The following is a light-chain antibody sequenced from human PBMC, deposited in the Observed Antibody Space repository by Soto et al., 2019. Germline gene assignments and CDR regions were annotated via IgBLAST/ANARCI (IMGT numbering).Light chain of an antibody. CDR3: QQSYSGPPT. CDR2: AAS. CDR1: QRINSY. Sequence: DIQMTQSPSSLSASIGDRVTITCRASQRINSYLNWYQQKPGTAPKLLIYAASNLQSGVPSRFSGSGSGTDFTLTNSSLQPEDFATYYCQQSYSGPPTFGPGTNVDIK. V-gene: IGKV1-39*01. J-gene: IGKJ3*01.